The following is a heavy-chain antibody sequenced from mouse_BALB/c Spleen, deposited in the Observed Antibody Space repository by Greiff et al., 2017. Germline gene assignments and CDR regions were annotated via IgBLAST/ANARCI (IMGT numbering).Heavy chain of an antibody. V-gene: IGHV1-54*01. CDR2: INPGSGGT. CDR1: GFAFTNYL. CDR3: ARLAYAMDY. J-gene: IGHJ4*01. Sequence: VQLQQSGAELVRPGTSVKVSCKASGFAFTNYLMEWVKQRPGQGLEWIGVINPGSGGTNYNEKFKGKATLTADKASSTAYMQLSSLTSDDSAVYFCARLAYAMDYWGQGTSVTVSS.